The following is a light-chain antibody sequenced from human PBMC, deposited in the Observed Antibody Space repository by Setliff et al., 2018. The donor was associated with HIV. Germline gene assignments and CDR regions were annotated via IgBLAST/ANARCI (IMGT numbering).Light chain of an antibody. Sequence: CWEPGQNVTISCSGSDSNIGKNFVSWYQHLPGTAPKLLIYDNNQRSSGIPDRFSATKSGTSATLDITGLQAVDEAVYYCASGDNCLSAWVFGGGTKVTVL. V-gene: IGLV1-51*01. CDR2: DNN. J-gene: IGLJ2*01. CDR1: DSNIGKNF. CDR3: ASGDNCLSAWV.